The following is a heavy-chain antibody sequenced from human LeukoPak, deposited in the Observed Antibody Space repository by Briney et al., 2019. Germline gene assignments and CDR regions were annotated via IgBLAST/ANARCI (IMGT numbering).Heavy chain of an antibody. J-gene: IGHJ5*02. V-gene: IGHV3-30*18. CDR1: GFTFSNYG. CDR3: AKGGAEWELLNWFDP. D-gene: IGHD1-26*01. CDR2: ISYDGGNK. Sequence: GGSLRPSCAASGFTFSNYGMHWVRQAPGKGLEWVAVISYDGGNKYYTDSVKGRFTISRDNSKNTLYLQMNSLRAEDTAVYYCAKGGAEWELLNWFDPWGQGTLVTVSS.